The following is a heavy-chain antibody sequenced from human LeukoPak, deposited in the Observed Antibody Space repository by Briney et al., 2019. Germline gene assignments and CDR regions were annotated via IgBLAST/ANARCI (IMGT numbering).Heavy chain of an antibody. J-gene: IGHJ4*02. CDR2: IYSGGTT. CDR1: GFTFSSYA. CDR3: ARKSDSLLVREGDC. V-gene: IGHV3-66*01. D-gene: IGHD3-10*01. Sequence: SGGSLRLPCAASGFTFSSYAMSWVRQAPGKGLEWVSVIYSGGTTWYADSVKGRFTISRDTNTLYLQMNSLRAEDTAVYYCARKSDSLLVREGDCWGQGTLVTVSS.